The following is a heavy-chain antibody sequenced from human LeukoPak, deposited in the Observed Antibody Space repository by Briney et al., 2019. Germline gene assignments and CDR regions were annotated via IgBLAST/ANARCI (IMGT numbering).Heavy chain of an antibody. CDR3: VKDRGGGFGSSPAQYDAFDI. V-gene: IGHV3-64D*09. J-gene: IGHJ3*02. CDR1: GFTFSSYA. CDR2: ISSNGGST. D-gene: IGHD6-6*01. Sequence: SGGSPRLSCSASGFTFSSYAMHWVRQAPGKGLEYVSAISSNGGSTYYADSVKGRFTISRDNSKNTLYLQMSSLRAEDTAVYYCVKDRGGGFGSSPAQYDAFDIWGQGTMVTVSS.